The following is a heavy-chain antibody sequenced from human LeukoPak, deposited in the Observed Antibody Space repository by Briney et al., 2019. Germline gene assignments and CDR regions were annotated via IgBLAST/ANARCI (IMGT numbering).Heavy chain of an antibody. CDR3: ARATNYYYDTSGYAPDFDF. Sequence: GRSLRLSCVASGFTFSSYTIHWVRQAPGKGLEWVAPISFDGSNKYHADSVKGRFTISRDNSQNTLFLQMNSLRAEDSALYYCARATNYYYDTSGYAPDFDFWGQGTLVTVSS. CDR1: GFTFSSYT. J-gene: IGHJ4*02. CDR2: ISFDGSNK. D-gene: IGHD3-22*01. V-gene: IGHV3-30*04.